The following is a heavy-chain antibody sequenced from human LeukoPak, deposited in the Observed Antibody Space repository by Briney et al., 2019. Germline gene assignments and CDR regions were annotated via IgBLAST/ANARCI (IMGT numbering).Heavy chain of an antibody. J-gene: IGHJ3*02. D-gene: IGHD3-22*01. V-gene: IGHV4-59*12. Sequence: PSETLSLTCTVSGGSISSYYWSWIRQPPGKGLEWIGYIYYSGSTNYNPSLKSRVTISVDTSKNQFSLKLSSVTAADTAVYYCAREIYDSSGYSYAFDIWGQGTMVTVSS. CDR2: IYYSGST. CDR3: AREIYDSSGYSYAFDI. CDR1: GGSISSYY.